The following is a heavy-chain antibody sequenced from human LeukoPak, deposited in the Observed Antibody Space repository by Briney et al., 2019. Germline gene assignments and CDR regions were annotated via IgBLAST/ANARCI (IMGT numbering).Heavy chain of an antibody. V-gene: IGHV3-30*01. Sequence: GGSLRHSCAASGFTFISYAMHWVRQAPGKGLEWVALISYDGSNKYYADSVKGRFTISRDNSKNTLYLQMNSLRAEDTAVYYCPQGGFYDSSGNPDYWGQGTLATVSS. CDR1: GFTFISYA. J-gene: IGHJ4*02. CDR2: ISYDGSNK. CDR3: PQGGFYDSSGNPDY. D-gene: IGHD3-22*01.